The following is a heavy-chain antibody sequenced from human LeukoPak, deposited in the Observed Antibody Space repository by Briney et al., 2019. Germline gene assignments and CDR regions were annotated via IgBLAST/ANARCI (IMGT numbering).Heavy chain of an antibody. V-gene: IGHV3-53*01. Sequence: GGSLRLSCAVSGFTVSSNYMSWVRQAPGKGLEWVSVLYSGGSTYYADSVKGRFTISRDSAKNTLFLQMNSLRAEDTAVYFCAKDRTIRGLMGESTAWGRGTMVTISS. CDR3: AKDRTIRGLMGESTA. J-gene: IGHJ3*01. CDR1: GFTVSSNY. CDR2: LYSGGST. D-gene: IGHD3-10*01.